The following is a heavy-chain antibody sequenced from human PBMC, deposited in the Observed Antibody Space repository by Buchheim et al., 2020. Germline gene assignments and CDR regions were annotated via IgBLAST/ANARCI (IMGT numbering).Heavy chain of an antibody. J-gene: IGHJ4*02. Sequence: QVQLVESGGGVVQPGRSLRLSCAASGFTFSSYAMHWVRQAPGKGLEWVAVISYDGSNKYYADSVKGRFTISRDNSKNTRYLQMNSLRAEDTAVYYCARGDLWFDYWGQGTL. CDR1: GFTFSSYA. D-gene: IGHD3-3*01. CDR2: ISYDGSNK. V-gene: IGHV3-30-3*01. CDR3: ARGDLWFDY.